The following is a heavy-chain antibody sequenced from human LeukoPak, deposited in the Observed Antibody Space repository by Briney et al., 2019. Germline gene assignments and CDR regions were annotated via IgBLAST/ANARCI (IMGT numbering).Heavy chain of an antibody. CDR2: ISHDGSRK. V-gene: IGHV3-30*18. Sequence: GGSLRLSCAASGFTFSSYGMHWVRQAPGKGLEWVAVISHDGSRKQYADSVKGRFTISRDNSKNTLYLQMNSLRAEVTAVYYCAKGAVGATTNFYYTMDVWGQGTTVTVSS. CDR3: AKGAVGATTNFYYTMDV. J-gene: IGHJ6*02. CDR1: GFTFSSYG. D-gene: IGHD1-26*01.